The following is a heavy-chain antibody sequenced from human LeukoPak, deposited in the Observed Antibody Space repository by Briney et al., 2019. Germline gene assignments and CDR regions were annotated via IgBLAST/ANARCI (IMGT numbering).Heavy chain of an antibody. V-gene: IGHV1-2*02. D-gene: IGHD2-8*01. Sequence: GASVKVSCKASGYTFTGYYMHWVRQAPGQALEWMGWINPNSGGTNYAQKFQGRVTMTRDTSISTAYMELSRLRSDDTAVYYCARAVPAPCGYCTNGVRRPWGLYYWGQGTLVTVSS. CDR2: INPNSGGT. CDR3: ARAVPAPCGYCTNGVRRPWGLYY. J-gene: IGHJ4*02. CDR1: GYTFTGYY.